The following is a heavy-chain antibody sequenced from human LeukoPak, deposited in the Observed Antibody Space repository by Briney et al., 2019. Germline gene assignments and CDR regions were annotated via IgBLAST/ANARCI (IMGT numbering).Heavy chain of an antibody. CDR1: GFTFSSYA. CDR2: IYDNGDT. D-gene: IGHD3-9*01. V-gene: IGHV3-23*01. CDR3: VSHSDPLTGYSFDY. J-gene: IGHJ4*02. Sequence: QTGGSLRLSCAASGFTFSSYAMTWVRQAPGKGLEWVSIIYDNGDTYYADSVKGRFTVTRDSSKNTVSLEMNSLRVDDTAVYYCVSHSDPLTGYSFDYWGQGTLVTASS.